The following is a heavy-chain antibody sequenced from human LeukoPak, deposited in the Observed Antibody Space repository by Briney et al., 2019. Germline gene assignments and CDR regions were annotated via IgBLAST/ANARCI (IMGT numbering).Heavy chain of an antibody. D-gene: IGHD6-6*01. J-gene: IGHJ4*02. CDR2: IYYSGST. CDR3: ARGGIAARLFPFDY. CDR1: GGSISSSSYY. V-gene: IGHV4-39*07. Sequence: PSETLSLTCTVSGGSISSSSYYWGWIRQPPGKGLEWIGSIYYSGSTYYNPSLKSRVTISVDTSKNQFSLKLSSVTAADTAVYYCARGGIAARLFPFDYWGQGTLVTVSS.